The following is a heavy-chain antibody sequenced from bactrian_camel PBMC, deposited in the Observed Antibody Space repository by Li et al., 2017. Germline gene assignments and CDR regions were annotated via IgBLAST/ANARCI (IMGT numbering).Heavy chain of an antibody. D-gene: IGHD2*01. CDR2: ISRGGGST. V-gene: IGHV3S40*01. J-gene: IGHJ4*01. CDR3: AAALFSGGHYSASYKY. CDR1: GYTISSAY. Sequence: VQLVESGGGSVQAGASLTLSCVVSGYTISSAYMGWFRQAPGKGLEWVSQISRGGGSTYYIDSVKGRFTTSRDVAKDLLYLQMDTLKPEDTAMYYCAAALFSGGHYSASYKYWGQGTQVTVS.